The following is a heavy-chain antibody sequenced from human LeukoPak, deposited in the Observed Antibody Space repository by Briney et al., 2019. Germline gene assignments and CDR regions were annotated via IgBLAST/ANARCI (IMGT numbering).Heavy chain of an antibody. J-gene: IGHJ3*02. CDR3: AKGGGLRYFDWFGDI. CDR2: IRYDGSNK. D-gene: IGHD3-9*01. CDR1: GFTFSSYG. Sequence: GGSLRLSCAASGFTFSSYGMHWVRQAPGKGLEWVAFIRYDGSNKYYADSVKGRFTISRDNSKNTLYLQMNSLRAEDTAVYYCAKGGGLRYFDWFGDIWGQGTMVTVSS. V-gene: IGHV3-30*02.